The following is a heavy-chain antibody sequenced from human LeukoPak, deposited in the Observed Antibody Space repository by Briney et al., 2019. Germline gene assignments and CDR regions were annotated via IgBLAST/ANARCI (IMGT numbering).Heavy chain of an antibody. V-gene: IGHV3-21*01. Sequence: GGSLRLSCAASGFTFSSYSMNWVRQAPGKGLEWVSSISSSSSYIYYADSVKGRFTISRDNAKNSLYLQMNSLRAEDTAVYYCAREIRVVVTAIDYFDYWGQGTLVTVSS. CDR2: ISSSSSYI. CDR3: AREIRVVVTAIDYFDY. CDR1: GFTFSSYS. J-gene: IGHJ4*02. D-gene: IGHD2-21*02.